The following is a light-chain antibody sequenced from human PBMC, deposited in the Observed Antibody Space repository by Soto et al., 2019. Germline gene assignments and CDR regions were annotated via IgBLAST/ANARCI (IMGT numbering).Light chain of an antibody. CDR1: QSISRF. J-gene: IGKJ4*01. CDR3: EQSYSTPPLT. V-gene: IGKV1-39*01. Sequence: DIQMTQSPSSLSASVGDRVTITCRTSQSISRFLNWYQEKPGKAPKLLIYATSTLESGVPPRFSASGSGTDFTLTISSLQPEDSATYYCEQSYSTPPLTFGGGTKVEIK. CDR2: ATS.